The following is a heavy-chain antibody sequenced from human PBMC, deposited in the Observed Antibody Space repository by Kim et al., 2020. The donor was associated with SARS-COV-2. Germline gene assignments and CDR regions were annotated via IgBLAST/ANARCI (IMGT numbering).Heavy chain of an antibody. V-gene: IGHV3-21*01. J-gene: IGHJ4*02. CDR2: ISSGSSYI. Sequence: GGSLRLSCAASGFTFSRYSMNWVRQAPGKGLEWVSSISSGSSYIYYADSVKGRFTISRDNAKNSLYLQMKSLRAEDTAVYYCAPGGAQFLEWLPMDWGQGTLVTVSS. CDR1: GFTFSRYS. D-gene: IGHD3-3*01. CDR3: APGGAQFLEWLPMD.